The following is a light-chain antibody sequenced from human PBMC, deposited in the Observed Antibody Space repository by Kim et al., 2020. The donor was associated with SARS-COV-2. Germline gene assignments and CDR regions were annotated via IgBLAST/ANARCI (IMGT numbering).Light chain of an antibody. CDR1: QSVTISH. CDR3: QYYGDSPLWA. CDR2: GTS. Sequence: DIVLTQSPGTLSLSPGERATLSCRASQSVTISHLAWYQQKPGQAPRLLIYGTSSRATGIPDRFSGSGSGTDFGLTISRLEPEDVAVYYCQYYGDSPLWAFGQGTKVDIK. V-gene: IGKV3-20*01. J-gene: IGKJ1*01.